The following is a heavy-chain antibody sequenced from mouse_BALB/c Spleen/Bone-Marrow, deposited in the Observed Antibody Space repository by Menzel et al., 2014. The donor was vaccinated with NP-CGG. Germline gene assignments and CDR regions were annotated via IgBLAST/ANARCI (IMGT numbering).Heavy chain of an antibody. V-gene: IGHV1-7*01. D-gene: IGHD2-4*01. CDR3: AREGDYDGFAY. CDR2: INPSTGYT. J-gene: IGHJ3*01. CDR1: GYTFTSYW. Sequence: VHLVESGAELAKPGASVKMSCKASGYTFTSYWMHWVKQRPGQGLEWIGYINPSTGYTEYNQKFKDKATLTADKSSSTAYMQLSSLTSEDSAVYYCAREGDYDGFAYWGQGTLVTVSA.